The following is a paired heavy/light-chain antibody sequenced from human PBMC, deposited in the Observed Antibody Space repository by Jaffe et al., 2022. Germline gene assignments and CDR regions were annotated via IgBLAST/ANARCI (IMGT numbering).Heavy chain of an antibody. CDR1: GFTFSSYA. J-gene: IGHJ4*02. V-gene: IGHV3-23*01. D-gene: IGHD2-15*01. CDR3: AKDLFPIAEYCSGGSCYSDLSPYYFDY. Sequence: EVQLLESGGGLVQPGGSLRLSCAASGFTFSSYAMSWVRQAPGKGLEWVSAISGSGGSTYYADSVKGRFTISRDNSKNTLYLQMNSLRAEDTAVYYCAKDLFPIAEYCSGGSCYSDLSPYYFDYWGQGTLVTVSS. CDR2: ISGSGGST.
Light chain of an antibody. J-gene: IGKJ3*01. Sequence: EIVLTQSPATLSLSPGERATLSCRASQSVSSYLAWYQQKPGQAPRLLIYDASNRATGIPARFSGSGSGTDFTLTISSLEPEDFAVYYCQQRSNWGFTFGPGTKVDIK. CDR2: DAS. CDR3: QQRSNWGFT. V-gene: IGKV3-11*01. CDR1: QSVSSY.